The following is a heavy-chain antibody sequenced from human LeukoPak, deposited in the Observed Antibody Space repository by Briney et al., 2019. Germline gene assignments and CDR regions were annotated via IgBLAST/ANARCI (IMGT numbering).Heavy chain of an antibody. Sequence: ASVKVSCKASGYTFNSFQMRWVRQAPGQRVEWMGIINPSGGGAFYAQKFQGRVTMTRDTSTSTAYMELSSLRSEDTAVYYCARPRTSSWYFFDYWGQGTLVTVSS. CDR1: GYTFNSFQ. V-gene: IGHV1-46*02. D-gene: IGHD6-13*01. J-gene: IGHJ4*02. CDR2: INPSGGGA. CDR3: ARPRTSSWYFFDY.